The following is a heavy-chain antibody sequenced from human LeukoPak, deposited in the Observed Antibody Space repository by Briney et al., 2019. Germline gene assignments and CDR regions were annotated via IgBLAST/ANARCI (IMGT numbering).Heavy chain of an antibody. J-gene: IGHJ4*02. CDR1: GGSFSGYY. CDR3: ARVHGSTWYAFDY. D-gene: IGHD6-13*01. Sequence: PSETLSLTCAVYGGSFSGYYWSWIRQPPGKGLEWIGEINHSGSTNYNPSLKSRVTISVDTSKNQFSLKVSSVTAADTAVYYCARVHGSTWYAFDYWGQGTLVTVSS. CDR2: INHSGST. V-gene: IGHV4-34*01.